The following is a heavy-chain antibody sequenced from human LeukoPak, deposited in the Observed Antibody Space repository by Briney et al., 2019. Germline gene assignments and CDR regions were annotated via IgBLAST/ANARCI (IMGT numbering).Heavy chain of an antibody. CDR2: IKWNSDTT. V-gene: IGHV3-20*04. Sequence: GGTLRLSCAASGFTFSSYGMRWVREAPGKGLEWVSGIKWNSDTTGYADSVKGRFTISRDNAKNSLYLQMNSLRVEDTALYYCARDPGYCSGGICYPYFDDWGQGTLVTVSS. D-gene: IGHD2-15*01. CDR3: ARDPGYCSGGICYPYFDD. J-gene: IGHJ4*02. CDR1: GFTFSSYG.